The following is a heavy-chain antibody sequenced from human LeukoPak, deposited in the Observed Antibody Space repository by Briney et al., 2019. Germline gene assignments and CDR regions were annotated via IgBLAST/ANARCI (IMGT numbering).Heavy chain of an antibody. V-gene: IGHV3-21*01. J-gene: IGHJ4*02. Sequence: GGSLRLSCAASGFTFSSYSMNWVRQTPGKGLEWVSSITSRSSYIYYADSVKGRFTISRDNAKNSLYLQMNSLRAEDTAVYYCARVPHDIVVVVAATPDYWGQGTRVTVSS. D-gene: IGHD2-15*01. CDR1: GFTFSSYS. CDR3: ARVPHDIVVVVAATPDY. CDR2: ITSRSSYI.